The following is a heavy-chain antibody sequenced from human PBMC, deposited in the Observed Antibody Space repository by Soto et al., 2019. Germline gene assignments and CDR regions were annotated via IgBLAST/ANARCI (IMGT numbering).Heavy chain of an antibody. CDR2: ISAYNDNT. Sequence: GASVKVSCKASGYTFTTYAINWVRQAPGQGLEWMGWISAYNDNTNYAQKLQGRVTMTTDTSTSTAYMELRSLRSEDTAMYYCARRGKEYDRSFWFDPWGQGTQVTVSS. CDR3: ARRGKEYDRSFWFDP. CDR1: GYTFTTYA. D-gene: IGHD3-16*01. J-gene: IGHJ5*02. V-gene: IGHV1-18*01.